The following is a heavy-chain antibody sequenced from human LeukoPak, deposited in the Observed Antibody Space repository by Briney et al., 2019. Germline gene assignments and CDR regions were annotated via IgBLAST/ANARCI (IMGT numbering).Heavy chain of an antibody. Sequence: GASVKVSCKASGYTFTSYGISWVRQAPGQGLEWMGWISAYNGNTNHAQKLQGRVTMTTDTSTSTAYMELRSLRSDDTAVYYCARDRRTMVRGVNDYWGQGTLVTVSS. J-gene: IGHJ4*02. CDR3: ARDRRTMVRGVNDY. CDR2: ISAYNGNT. D-gene: IGHD3-10*01. CDR1: GYTFTSYG. V-gene: IGHV1-18*01.